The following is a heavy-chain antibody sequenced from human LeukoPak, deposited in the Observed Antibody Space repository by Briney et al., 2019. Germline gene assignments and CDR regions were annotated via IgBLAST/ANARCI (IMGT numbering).Heavy chain of an antibody. D-gene: IGHD1-26*01. CDR2: MNPKSGDT. CDR1: EYTFTNND. Sequence: ASVKVSCKASEYTFTNNDINWVRQAPGQGLEWVGWMNPKSGDTGYAQKFQGRVTLTRNISITTAYMEMSRLRLEDTAVYYCARKVGATTNWFDPWGQGTLVTVSS. V-gene: IGHV1-8*02. CDR3: ARKVGATTNWFDP. J-gene: IGHJ5*02.